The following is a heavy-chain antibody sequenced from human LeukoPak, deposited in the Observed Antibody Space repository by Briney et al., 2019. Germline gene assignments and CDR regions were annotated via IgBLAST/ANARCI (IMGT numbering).Heavy chain of an antibody. CDR2: IIPILGIA. CDR3: AREFWGVSGIAAAGTRTGAFDI. D-gene: IGHD6-13*01. J-gene: IGHJ3*02. V-gene: IGHV1-69*04. CDR1: GYTFTSYG. Sequence: SVKVSCKASGYTFTSYGISWVRQAPGQGLEWMGRIIPILGIANYAQKFQGRVTITADKSTSTAYMELSSLRSEDTAVYYCAREFWGVSGIAAAGTRTGAFDIWGQGTMVTVSS.